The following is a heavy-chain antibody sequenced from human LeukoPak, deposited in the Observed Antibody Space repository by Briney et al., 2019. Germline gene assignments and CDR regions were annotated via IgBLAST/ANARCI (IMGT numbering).Heavy chain of an antibody. V-gene: IGHV4-39*07. CDR3: ARAGPNRGIVVVPAEFDY. J-gene: IGHJ4*02. D-gene: IGHD2-2*01. CDR2: IYYSGST. CDR1: GGSISSSSYY. Sequence: SETLSLTCTVSGGSISSSSYYWGWIRQPPGKGLEWIGSIYYSGSTYYNPSLKSRVTISVDTSKNQFSLKLSSVTAADTAVYYCARAGPNRGIVVVPAEFDYWGQGTLVTVSS.